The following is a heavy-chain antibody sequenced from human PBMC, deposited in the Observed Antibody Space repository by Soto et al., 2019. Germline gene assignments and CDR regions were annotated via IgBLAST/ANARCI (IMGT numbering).Heavy chain of an antibody. J-gene: IGHJ4*02. V-gene: IGHV3-21*01. CDR1: GFSFSTNS. CDR3: ARGLGYCSSSSCYNDY. Sequence: EVQLVESGGGLVKPGGSLRLSCAASGFSFSTNSMNWVRQAPGKGLEWVSSITSSSIYIYYADSVKGRFTISRDNAKNSLERDMSGLRAEDTAVYYCARGLGYCSSSSCYNDYWGQGTLVTVSS. D-gene: IGHD2-2*02. CDR2: ITSSSIYI.